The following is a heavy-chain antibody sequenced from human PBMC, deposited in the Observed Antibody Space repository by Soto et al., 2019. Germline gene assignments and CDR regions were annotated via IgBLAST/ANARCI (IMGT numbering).Heavy chain of an antibody. CDR2: MSGSGGST. D-gene: IGHD3-3*01. V-gene: IGHV3-23*01. CDR3: AKRGPDFLSGLSAFAY. Sequence: EVQLLESGGGLVQPGGSLRLSCTASGYTFSSYAMSWFRQAPGKGLEWVSAMSGSGGSTYYADSVKGRFTISIDNSKNTRYLQMNSLRAEDTAVYYCAKRGPDFLSGLSAFAYWGQGTLVTVSS. CDR1: GYTFSSYA. J-gene: IGHJ4*02.